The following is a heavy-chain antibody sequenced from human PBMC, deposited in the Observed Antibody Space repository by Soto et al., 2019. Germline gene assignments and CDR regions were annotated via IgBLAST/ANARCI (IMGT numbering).Heavy chain of an antibody. CDR2: IYYSGST. CDR1: GASISSADHY. V-gene: IGHV4-30-4*01. J-gene: IGHJ4*02. Sequence: PSETLSLTCTVSGASISSADHYWSWFRQPPGKGLEWIGYIYYSGSTYYSPSLKSRVSISVDTSKNHFSLRVNSVTAADTAVYYCARALYSSTWYGDFDSWGQGTLVTVSS. CDR3: ARALYSSTWYGDFDS. D-gene: IGHD6-13*01.